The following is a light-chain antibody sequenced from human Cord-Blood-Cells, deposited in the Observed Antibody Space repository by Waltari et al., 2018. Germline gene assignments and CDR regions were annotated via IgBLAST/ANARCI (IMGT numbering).Light chain of an antibody. Sequence: QSALTQPASVSGSPGQSITISCTGTSIAFGGYNYVSWYQQHPGKAPKLMIYDVSKGPSGVSNRFSGSKSGNTASLTISGLQAEDEADYYCSSYTSSSTYVFGTGTKVTVL. CDR2: DVS. CDR1: SIAFGGYNY. J-gene: IGLJ1*01. CDR3: SSYTSSSTYV. V-gene: IGLV2-14*01.